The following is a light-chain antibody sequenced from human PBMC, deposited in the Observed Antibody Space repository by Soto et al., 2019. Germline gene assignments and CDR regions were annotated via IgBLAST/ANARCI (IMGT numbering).Light chain of an antibody. CDR2: AAS. CDR3: QQSYSTPIT. V-gene: IGKV1-39*01. CDR1: QSISSY. Sequence: DIQMTQSPSTLSASVGDGVTITCRASQSISSYLNWYQQKPGKAPKLLIYAASSLQSGVPSRFSGSGSGTDFTLTIISLQPEDFATYYCQQSYSTPITFGQGTRLEIK. J-gene: IGKJ5*01.